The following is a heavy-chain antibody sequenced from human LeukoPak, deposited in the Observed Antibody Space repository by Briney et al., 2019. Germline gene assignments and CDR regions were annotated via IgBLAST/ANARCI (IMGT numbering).Heavy chain of an antibody. CDR1: RFTFSSYW. Sequence: GGSLRLSCAASRFTFSSYWMHWVRQAPGKGLVWVSRINSDGSSTSYADSVKGRFTISRDNAKNTLYLQMNSLRAEDTAVYYCARVVSSSWYARDAFDIWGQGTMVTVSS. CDR2: INSDGSST. J-gene: IGHJ3*02. CDR3: ARVVSSSWYARDAFDI. D-gene: IGHD6-13*01. V-gene: IGHV3-74*01.